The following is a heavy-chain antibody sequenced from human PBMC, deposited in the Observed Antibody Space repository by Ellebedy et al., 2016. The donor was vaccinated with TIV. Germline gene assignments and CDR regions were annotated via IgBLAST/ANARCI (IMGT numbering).Heavy chain of an antibody. D-gene: IGHD3-10*01. CDR2: FDPSGGGA. Sequence: AASVKVSCKASGYSFTNFHIHWVRLAPGQGLEWMGIFDPSGGGANYAQKFQGRVIMTSDTSTDTVYIELTSLSSEDTAVYFCARGPEVGFFGSGSYWSHYWGQGTLVTVSS. CDR3: ARGPEVGFFGSGSYWSHY. V-gene: IGHV1-46*01. J-gene: IGHJ4*02. CDR1: GYSFTNFH.